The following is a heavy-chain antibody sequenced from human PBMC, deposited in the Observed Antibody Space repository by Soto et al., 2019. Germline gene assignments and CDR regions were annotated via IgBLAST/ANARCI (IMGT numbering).Heavy chain of an antibody. CDR2: IYQGGGT. CDR1: GGSISSSNW. CDR3: AGGDYTAYYFDY. D-gene: IGHD4-17*01. J-gene: IGHJ4*02. V-gene: IGHV4-4*02. Sequence: PSETLSLTCAVSGGSISSSNWWSWVRQTPGKGLEWIGEIYQGGGTNYNPSLKSRVTMSVDKSKNQISLKLSSVTAADTAVYYCAGGDYTAYYFDYWGQGTLVTVSS.